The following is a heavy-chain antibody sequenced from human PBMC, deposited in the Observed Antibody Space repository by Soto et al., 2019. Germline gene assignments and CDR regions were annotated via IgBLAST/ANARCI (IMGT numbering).Heavy chain of an antibody. Sequence: SETLSLTCTVSGGSISSCYWSWIRQPPGKGLEWIGYIYYSGSTNYNPSLKSRVTISVDTSKNQFSLKLSSVTAADTAVYYCAREDTAMVRPSYGMDVWGQGTTVTVSS. D-gene: IGHD5-18*01. CDR3: AREDTAMVRPSYGMDV. CDR2: IYYSGST. J-gene: IGHJ6*02. V-gene: IGHV4-59*01. CDR1: GGSISSCY.